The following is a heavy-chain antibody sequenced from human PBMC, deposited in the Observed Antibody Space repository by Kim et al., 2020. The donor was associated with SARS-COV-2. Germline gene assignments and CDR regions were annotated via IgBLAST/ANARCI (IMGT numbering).Heavy chain of an antibody. CDR2: ISSSGSTI. D-gene: IGHD6-13*01. CDR3: ARDHSSPLSDRPAPIYYYYYGMDV. V-gene: IGHV3-11*01. Sequence: GGSLRLSCAASGFTFSDYYMSWIRQAPGKGLEWVSYISSSGSTIYYADSVKGRFTISRDNAKNSLYLQMNSLRAEDTAVYYCARDHSSPLSDRPAPIYYYYYGMDVWGQGTTVTVSS. J-gene: IGHJ6*02. CDR1: GFTFSDYY.